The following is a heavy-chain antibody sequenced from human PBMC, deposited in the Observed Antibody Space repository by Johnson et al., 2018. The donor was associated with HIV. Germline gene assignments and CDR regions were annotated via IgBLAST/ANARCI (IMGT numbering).Heavy chain of an antibody. Sequence: VQLVESGGGLVQPGGSLRLSCAASGFTFSRYDMHWVRQAPGKGLEYVSGITNGGSTYSADSVKGRFTISRDNSRNTLYLQMGSLRPEDMAVYYCAREVAGDYGDSPGAFDIWGQGTMVTVSS. V-gene: IGHV3-64*07. CDR2: ITNGGST. J-gene: IGHJ3*02. D-gene: IGHD4-17*01. CDR3: AREVAGDYGDSPGAFDI. CDR1: GFTFSRYD.